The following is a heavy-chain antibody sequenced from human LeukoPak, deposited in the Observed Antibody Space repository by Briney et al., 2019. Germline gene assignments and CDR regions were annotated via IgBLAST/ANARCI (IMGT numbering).Heavy chain of an antibody. D-gene: IGHD5-18*01. Sequence: GGSLRLSCAASGFTFSSYSMNWVRQAPGKGLEGVSSISSSSSYIYYAGSVKGRLTISRDNAKNSLYLQMNSLRAEDTAVYYCARFPSVDTAMSYYYYYMDVWGKGTTVTVSS. CDR3: ARFPSVDTAMSYYYYYMDV. CDR2: ISSSSSYI. CDR1: GFTFSSYS. J-gene: IGHJ6*03. V-gene: IGHV3-21*01.